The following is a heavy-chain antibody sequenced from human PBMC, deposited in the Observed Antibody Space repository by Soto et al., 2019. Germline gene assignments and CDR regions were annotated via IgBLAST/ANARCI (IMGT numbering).Heavy chain of an antibody. Sequence: QVHLVQSGAEVKKPGASVKVSCKGSGYIFTTYGITWVRQAPGQGLEWMGWISAHNGNTNYAQKLQGRVTVTRDTXTXXXXXXXXXXRSDDTXXXYCARGRYGDYWGQGALVTVSS. CDR1: GYIFTTYG. CDR2: ISAHNGNT. V-gene: IGHV1-18*01. CDR3: ARGRYGDY. D-gene: IGHD1-26*01. J-gene: IGHJ4*02.